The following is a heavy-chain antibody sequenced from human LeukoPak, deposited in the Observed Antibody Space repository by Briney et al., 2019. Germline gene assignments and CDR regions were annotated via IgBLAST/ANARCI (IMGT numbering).Heavy chain of an antibody. V-gene: IGHV1-69-2*01. CDR3: AKDPNGDYIGAFDI. Sequence: GATVKISCKASGYSFTDYYIHWVRQAPGKGLEWMGRIDPEDGKTMYTEKLQGRLTMTADTSTHTAYMELSSLRSEDTAVYYCAKDPNGDYIGAFDIWGQGTMVTVSS. D-gene: IGHD4-17*01. CDR2: IDPEDGKT. J-gene: IGHJ3*02. CDR1: GYSFTDYY.